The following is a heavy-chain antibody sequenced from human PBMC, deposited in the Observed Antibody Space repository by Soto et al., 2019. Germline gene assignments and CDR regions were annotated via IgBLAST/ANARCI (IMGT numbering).Heavy chain of an antibody. D-gene: IGHD3-3*01. Sequence: QVQLVQSGAEEKKPGASVKVSCKASGYTFTSYAMHWVRQAPGQRLEWMGWINAGNGNTKYSQKFQGRVTITRDTSASTAYMELSSLRSEDTAVYYCARGEGVAIPAAYYYDGMDVWGQGTTVTVSS. CDR3: ARGEGVAIPAAYYYDGMDV. V-gene: IGHV1-3*05. CDR1: GYTFTSYA. J-gene: IGHJ6*02. CDR2: INAGNGNT.